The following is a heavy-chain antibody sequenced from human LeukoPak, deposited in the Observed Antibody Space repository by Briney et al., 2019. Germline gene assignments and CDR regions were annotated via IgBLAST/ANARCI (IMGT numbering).Heavy chain of an antibody. Sequence: GGSLRLSCAASGFTFSSYGMHWVRQAPGKGLEWVAVIWYDGSNKYYADPVKGRFTISRDNSKNTLYLQMNSLRAEDTAVYYCARDGYNYVYYFDYWGQGTLVTVSS. V-gene: IGHV3-33*01. CDR1: GFTFSSYG. D-gene: IGHD5-24*01. CDR2: IWYDGSNK. J-gene: IGHJ4*02. CDR3: ARDGYNYVYYFDY.